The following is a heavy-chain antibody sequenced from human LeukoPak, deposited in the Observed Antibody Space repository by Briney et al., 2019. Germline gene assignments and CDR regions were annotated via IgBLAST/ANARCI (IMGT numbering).Heavy chain of an antibody. J-gene: IGHJ4*02. D-gene: IGHD6-13*01. CDR3: ARSRGIAAAGRGGYFDY. V-gene: IGHV4-39*07. Sequence: SETLSLTCTVSGASITSGSYYWGWIRQPPGKGLEWIGSIYYSGSTYYNPSLKSRVTISVDTSKNQFSLKLSSVTAADTAVYYCARSRGIAAAGRGGYFDYWGQGTLVTVSS. CDR1: GASITSGSYY. CDR2: IYYSGST.